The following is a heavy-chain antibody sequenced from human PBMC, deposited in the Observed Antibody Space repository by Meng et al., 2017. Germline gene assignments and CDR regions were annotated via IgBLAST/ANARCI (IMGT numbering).Heavy chain of an antibody. Sequence: HVPRVCLGAEVKNHVTSGKLSLKSSEYTSTSYNMRWGPQAPGQGLECMGIINPSGGRTSYAQKFQGRVTMTRDTSTSTVYMELSSLRSEDTAVYYCAGGSLPYDSSGYYFDYWGQGTLVTVSS. J-gene: IGHJ4*02. D-gene: IGHD3-22*01. V-gene: IGHV1-46*01. CDR2: INPSGGRT. CDR3: AGGSLPYDSSGYYFDY. CDR1: EYTSTSYN.